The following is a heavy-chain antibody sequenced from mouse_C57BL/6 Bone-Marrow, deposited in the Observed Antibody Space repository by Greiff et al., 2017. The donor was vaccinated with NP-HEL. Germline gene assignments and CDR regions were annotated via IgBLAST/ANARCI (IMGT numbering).Heavy chain of an antibody. V-gene: IGHV1-42*01. CDR2: INPSTGGT. J-gene: IGHJ1*03. CDR3: ARPYGYWYFDV. CDR1: GYSFTGYY. D-gene: IGHD1-1*02. Sequence: VQLQQSGPELVKPGASVKISCKASGYSFTGYYMNWVKQSPEKSLEWIGEINPSTGGTTYNQKFKAKATLTVDKSSSTAYMQLKSLTSEDSAVYYCARPYGYWYFDVWGTGTTVTVSS.